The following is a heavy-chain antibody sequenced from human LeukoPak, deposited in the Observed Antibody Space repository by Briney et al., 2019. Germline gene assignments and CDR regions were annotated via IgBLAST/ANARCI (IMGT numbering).Heavy chain of an antibody. Sequence: SETLSLTCAVYGGSFSGDFWSWIRQSPGKGLEWIGEINHGGSTTYNPSLKSRVTISVDTSKNQFSLKLSSVTAADTAVYYCARRSRPYYYDSSGYYPLDYWGQGTLVTVSS. V-gene: IGHV4-34*01. CDR2: INHGGST. CDR1: GGSFSGDF. CDR3: ARRSRPYYYDSSGYYPLDY. D-gene: IGHD3-22*01. J-gene: IGHJ4*02.